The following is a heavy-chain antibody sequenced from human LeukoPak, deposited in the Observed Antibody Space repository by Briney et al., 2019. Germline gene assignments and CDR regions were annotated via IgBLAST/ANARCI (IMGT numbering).Heavy chain of an antibody. V-gene: IGHV3-11*06. D-gene: IGHD3-22*01. Sequence: GGSLRLSCAASGFTFSDYYMTWIRQAPGRGLEWVSYISGSSSDTNYADFVKGRFTISRDNAKNSLYLQMNSLRAEDTAVYYCARVNPISSGFYAYWGQGTPVTVSS. CDR2: ISGSSSDT. CDR1: GFTFSDYY. CDR3: ARVNPISSGFYAY. J-gene: IGHJ4*02.